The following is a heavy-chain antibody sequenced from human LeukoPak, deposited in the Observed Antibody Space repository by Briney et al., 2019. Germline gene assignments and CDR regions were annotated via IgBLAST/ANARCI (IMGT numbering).Heavy chain of an antibody. Sequence: GASVKVSCKASGYTFTGQYMHWVRQAPGQGLEWMGWISGSNGNTNNAQKVQGRVTMTTDTSTSTAYMELRSLRSDDTAVYYCARYPLSYSSNWHYYFDYWGQGTLLTVSS. D-gene: IGHD6-13*01. CDR2: ISGSNGNT. CDR1: GYTFTGQY. J-gene: IGHJ4*02. V-gene: IGHV1-18*01. CDR3: ARYPLSYSSNWHYYFDY.